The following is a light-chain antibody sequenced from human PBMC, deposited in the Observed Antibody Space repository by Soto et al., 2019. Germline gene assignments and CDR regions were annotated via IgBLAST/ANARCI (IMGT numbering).Light chain of an antibody. J-gene: IGKJ2*01. Sequence: DIPMTQSPSSLSASVGDRVTITCQASQDISNYLNWYQQKPGKAPKLLIYDASNLETGVPSRFSASGSGTDFTFTISSLQPEDIATYYCQQYDNLSGTFGQGTKLEVK. CDR2: DAS. CDR1: QDISNY. CDR3: QQYDNLSGT. V-gene: IGKV1-33*01.